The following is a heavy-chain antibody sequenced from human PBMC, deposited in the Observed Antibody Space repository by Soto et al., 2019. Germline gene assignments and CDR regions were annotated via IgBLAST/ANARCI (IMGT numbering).Heavy chain of an antibody. CDR2: ISVYNGNT. D-gene: IGHD3-10*01. CDR1: GYTFSSNV. V-gene: IGHV1-18*04. J-gene: IGHJ3*02. CDR3: ARGESGAFDI. Sequence: GASVKVSCKASGYTFSSNVISWLRQAPGQGLEWMGWISVYNGNTNYAQKLQGRVTMTTDTSTNTAYMELRSLRSDDPAVYYCARGESGAFDIWGQGTMVTVSS.